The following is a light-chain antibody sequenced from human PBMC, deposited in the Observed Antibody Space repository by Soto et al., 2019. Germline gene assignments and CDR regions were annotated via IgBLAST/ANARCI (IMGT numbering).Light chain of an antibody. CDR3: QQYDTSPRT. V-gene: IGKV3-20*01. Sequence: VLTQSPGTLSLSPGERATLSCRASQSISTHYLAWYQQKPGQAPRLLIYGASSRATGGPDRFSGSGSGTDFTLTISRLEPEDFAVYYCQQYDTSPRTFGQGTMVEIK. CDR1: QSISTHY. CDR2: GAS. J-gene: IGKJ1*01.